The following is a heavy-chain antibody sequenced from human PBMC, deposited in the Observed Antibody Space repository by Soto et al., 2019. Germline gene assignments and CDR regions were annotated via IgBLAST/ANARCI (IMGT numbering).Heavy chain of an antibody. V-gene: IGHV1-69*01. Sequence: QVQLVQSGAEVKKPGSSVKVSCTASGGTFSSYAISWVRQAPGQGLEGMGGIIPISGTANYAQKFQGRGTITADESTSTVSMELSSLRSEDTAVYFCARSQGSSTSLEIYYYYYYGMDVWGQGTTVTVSS. CDR1: GGTFSSYA. CDR3: ARSQGSSTSLEIYYYYYYGMDV. D-gene: IGHD2-2*01. CDR2: IIPISGTA. J-gene: IGHJ6*02.